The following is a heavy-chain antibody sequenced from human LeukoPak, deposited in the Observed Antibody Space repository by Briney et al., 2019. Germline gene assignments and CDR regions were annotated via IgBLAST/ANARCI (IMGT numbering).Heavy chain of an antibody. CDR1: GFTFSSYG. CDR3: ARRDGYDFDY. D-gene: IGHD5-24*01. Sequence: GGSLRLSCAASGFTFSSYGMHWVRHAPGKGLEWVAVIWYDGTNKYYADSVKGRFTISRDNSKNTLYLQMNSLSAEDTAVYYCARRDGYDFDYWGQGTLVTVSS. J-gene: IGHJ4*02. V-gene: IGHV3-33*01. CDR2: IWYDGTNK.